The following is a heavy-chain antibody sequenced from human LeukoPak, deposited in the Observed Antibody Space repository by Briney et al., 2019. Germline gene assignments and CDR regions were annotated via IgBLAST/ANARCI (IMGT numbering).Heavy chain of an antibody. V-gene: IGHV3-30*03. CDR3: ARDWRLVAAEDY. Sequence: GGSLRLSCAASGFTFSSYGMHWARQAPGKGLEWVAVISYDGSNKYYADSVKGRFTISRDNSKNTLYLQMNSLRAEDTAVYYCARDWRLVAAEDYWGQGTLVTVSS. CDR2: ISYDGSNK. D-gene: IGHD6-13*01. J-gene: IGHJ4*02. CDR1: GFTFSSYG.